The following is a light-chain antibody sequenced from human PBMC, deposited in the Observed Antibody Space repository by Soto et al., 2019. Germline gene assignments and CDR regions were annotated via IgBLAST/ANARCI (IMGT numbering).Light chain of an antibody. CDR3: HQYNSYPLT. J-gene: IGKJ4*01. CDR1: QSISSW. Sequence: DIQMTQSPSTLSASVGDRVTITCRASQSISSWLAWYQQKPGKAPTLLIYKASSLESEVPSRFSGSGSGTEFTLTISSLQPDDFATYYCHQYNSYPLTFGGGTKVEIK. CDR2: KAS. V-gene: IGKV1-5*03.